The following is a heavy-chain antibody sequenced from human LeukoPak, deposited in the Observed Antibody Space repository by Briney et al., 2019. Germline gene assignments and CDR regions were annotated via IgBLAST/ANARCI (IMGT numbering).Heavy chain of an antibody. J-gene: IGHJ1*01. D-gene: IGHD2-2*01. Sequence: PSETLSLTCTVSGGSITSYFWSWIRQPPGTGLEWIGYIYHSGTTNYNSSLKSRVTISVDTSKNQFSLKLTSVTAADTAVYYCAQKAPYAPAYSQDWGQGTLVTVSS. CDR1: GGSITSYF. V-gene: IGHV4-59*01. CDR2: IYHSGTT. CDR3: AQKAPYAPAYSQD.